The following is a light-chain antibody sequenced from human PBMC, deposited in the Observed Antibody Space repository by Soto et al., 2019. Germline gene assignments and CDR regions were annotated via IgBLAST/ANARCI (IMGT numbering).Light chain of an antibody. V-gene: IGKV3-15*01. CDR2: GAS. Sequence: EIVMTHSPATLSVSPGERATLSCRASQSVSSNLAWYQQKPGQAPRLLIYGASTRATGIPARFSGSGSGTEFTLTISSLQSEDFAVYYCQQYNNWLTFGQGTK. J-gene: IGKJ1*01. CDR3: QQYNNWLT. CDR1: QSVSSN.